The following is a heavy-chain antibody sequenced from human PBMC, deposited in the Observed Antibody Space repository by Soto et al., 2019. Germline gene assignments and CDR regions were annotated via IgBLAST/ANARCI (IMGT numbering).Heavy chain of an antibody. CDR1: GYSITNGYF. J-gene: IGHJ6*02. V-gene: IGHV4-38-2*02. CDR3: ARDDHIVVVPTSLGAMDV. CDR2: MYHSGNT. Sequence: SETLSLTCPVSGYSITNGYFWGWIRQPPGKGLECIGSMYHSGNTYYNPSLKSRVTISVDTSKNQFSLRLSSVTAADTAVYYCARDDHIVVVPTSLGAMDVWGQGTTVTVSS. D-gene: IGHD2-2*01.